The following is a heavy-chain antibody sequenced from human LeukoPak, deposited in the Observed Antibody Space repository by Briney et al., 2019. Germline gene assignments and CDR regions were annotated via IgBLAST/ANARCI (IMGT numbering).Heavy chain of an antibody. V-gene: IGHV4-59*11. CDR3: ARVPGYNWFDP. Sequence: MPSETLSLTCTVSGGSISSHYWSWIRQPPGKGLEWIGYIYYSGSTNYNPSLKSRVTISVDTSKNQFSLKLSSVTAADTAVYYCARVPGYNWFDPWGQGTLVTVSS. D-gene: IGHD2-2*01. J-gene: IGHJ5*02. CDR2: IYYSGST. CDR1: GGSISSHY.